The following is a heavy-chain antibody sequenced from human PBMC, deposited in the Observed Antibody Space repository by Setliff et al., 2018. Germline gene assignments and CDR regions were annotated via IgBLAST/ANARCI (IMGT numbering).Heavy chain of an antibody. D-gene: IGHD6-19*01. CDR2: MWNDESSE. V-gene: IGHV3-30*02. Sequence: GESLKISCAASGFTFSTYGMHWVRQAPGKGLEWVAVMWNDESSEKYAESVKGRFTISRDNAKNTLYLQMNSLRAEDTAVYYCAKEGSGIAVTFQHWGQGTLVTVSS. J-gene: IGHJ1*01. CDR1: GFTFSTYG. CDR3: AKEGSGIAVTFQH.